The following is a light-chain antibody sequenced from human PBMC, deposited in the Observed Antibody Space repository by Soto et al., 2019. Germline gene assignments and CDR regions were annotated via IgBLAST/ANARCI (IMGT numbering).Light chain of an antibody. CDR2: DVG. CDR1: SSDVGGYNY. J-gene: IGLJ2*01. CDR3: SSYTTNSSLV. V-gene: IGLV2-14*01. Sequence: QSVLTQPASVSGSPGQSITISCTGTSSDVGGYNYVSWYQQHPVKAPKLMIYDVGNRPSGVSNRFSGSKSGNTASLTISGLHAADEADYYCSSYTTNSSLVFGGGTKLTVL.